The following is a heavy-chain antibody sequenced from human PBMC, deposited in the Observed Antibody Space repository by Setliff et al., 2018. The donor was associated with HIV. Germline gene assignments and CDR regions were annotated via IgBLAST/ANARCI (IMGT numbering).Heavy chain of an antibody. J-gene: IGHJ3*02. V-gene: IGHV1-2*06. Sequence: VASVKVSCKASDYMFIDYYIRWVRQAPGQGLEWMGRINPNSGGTNYAQKFQGRVTMTRDTSISTAYMELSRLRSDDTAVYYCARGQSQGYAYSGSYGAFDIWGQGTMVTVSS. CDR2: INPNSGGT. D-gene: IGHD1-26*01. CDR3: ARGQSQGYAYSGSYGAFDI. CDR1: DYMFIDYY.